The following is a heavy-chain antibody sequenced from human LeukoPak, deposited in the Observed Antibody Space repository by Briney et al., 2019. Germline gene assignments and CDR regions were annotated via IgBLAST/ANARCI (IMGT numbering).Heavy chain of an antibody. Sequence: ASVKVSCKTSGYTFTGYYIHWVRQASGQGIEWVAWINPNSGGTKYSQQFQGRVTLTRDTSISTAYMELSRLTSDDTAVYYCARGHSDIWYSLGHWGQGTPVTVSA. CDR2: INPNSGGT. J-gene: IGHJ4*02. V-gene: IGHV1-2*02. CDR3: ARGHSDIWYSLGH. CDR1: GYTFTGYY. D-gene: IGHD1-26*01.